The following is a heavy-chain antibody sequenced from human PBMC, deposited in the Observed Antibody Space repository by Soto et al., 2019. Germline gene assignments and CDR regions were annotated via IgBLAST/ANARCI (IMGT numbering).Heavy chain of an antibody. D-gene: IGHD3-22*01. Sequence: HPGGSLRLSCAASGFTFSSYAMHWVRQAPGKGLEWVAVISYDGSNKYYADSVKGRFTISRDNSKNTLYLQVNSLRAEDTAVYFCARDDYDSSGYYYVDYWGQGTLVTVSS. V-gene: IGHV3-30*04. CDR2: ISYDGSNK. J-gene: IGHJ4*02. CDR1: GFTFSSYA. CDR3: ARDDYDSSGYYYVDY.